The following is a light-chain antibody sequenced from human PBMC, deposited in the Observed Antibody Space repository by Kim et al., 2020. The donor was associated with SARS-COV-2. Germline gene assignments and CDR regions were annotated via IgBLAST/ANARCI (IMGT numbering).Light chain of an antibody. CDR1: QTIETW. CDR2: DTS. V-gene: IGKV1-5*01. Sequence: DIQMTQSPSTLSASVGDRITITCRASQTIETWLAWYQQKPGKAPKLLIYDTSTLEGGVPSRFSGSGSGTEFALTISSLQPDDFATYYCQQYKTSSWTFGQGTKLEI. CDR3: QQYKTSSWT. J-gene: IGKJ1*01.